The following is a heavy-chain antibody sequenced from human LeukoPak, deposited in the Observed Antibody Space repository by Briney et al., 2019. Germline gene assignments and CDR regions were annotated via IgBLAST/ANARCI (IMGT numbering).Heavy chain of an antibody. J-gene: IGHJ4*02. CDR1: GYTFTGYH. D-gene: IGHD6-13*01. CDR2: INPYSGDT. Sequence: ASVKVSCKASGYTFTGYHIHWVRQAPGQGLEWVGRINPYSGDTNFAQKFQGRVTITRDTSITTAYMDLSSLTPDDTAVYFCARDQGSLTRSWYTGYWGQGTQVTASS. CDR3: ARDQGSLTRSWYTGY. V-gene: IGHV1-2*06.